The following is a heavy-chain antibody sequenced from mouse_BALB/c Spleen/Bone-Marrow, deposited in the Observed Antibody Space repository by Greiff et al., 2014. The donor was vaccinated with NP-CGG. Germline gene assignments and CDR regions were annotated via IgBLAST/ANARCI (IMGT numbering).Heavy chain of an antibody. CDR2: IYPGDGDT. D-gene: IGHD1-3*01. J-gene: IGHJ4*01. CDR3: ARSGYSAMDY. V-gene: IGHV1-80*01. CDR1: GYAFSSYW. Sequence: QVQLQQSGAELVRPGSSVKISCKPSGYAFSSYWMNWVKQRPGQGPEWIGQIYPGDGDTNYNGKFKGKATQTADKSSSTAYTHLSSLTSEDSAVYFCARSGYSAMDYWGQGTSVTVSS.